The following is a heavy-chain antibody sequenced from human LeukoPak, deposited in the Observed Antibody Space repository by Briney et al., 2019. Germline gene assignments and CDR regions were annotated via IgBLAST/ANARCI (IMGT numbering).Heavy chain of an antibody. Sequence: GGSLRLSCAASGFTFDDYAMHWVRQAPGEGLEWVSGISWNSGSIGYADSVKGRFTISRDNAKNSLYLQMNSLRAEDTALYYCAKDTSGSYYYYYYMDVWGKGTTVAVSS. V-gene: IGHV3-9*01. CDR1: GFTFDDYA. J-gene: IGHJ6*03. CDR3: AKDTSGSYYYYYYMDV. D-gene: IGHD1-26*01. CDR2: ISWNSGSI.